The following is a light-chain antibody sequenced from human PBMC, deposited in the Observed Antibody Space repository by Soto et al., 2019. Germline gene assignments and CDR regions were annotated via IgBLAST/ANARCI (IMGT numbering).Light chain of an antibody. CDR3: QQYGSSPPAT. V-gene: IGKV3-20*01. CDR1: QSLSSGN. J-gene: IGKJ2*01. CDR2: GAA. Sequence: EIVLTQSPGTLSLSPGERATLSCRASQSLSSGNFAWYQQSPGQAPRLLVFGAASSATGIPDKFSGSESGTDFTLTISRLEPEDFAVYYCQQYGSSPPATFGQGTKLESK.